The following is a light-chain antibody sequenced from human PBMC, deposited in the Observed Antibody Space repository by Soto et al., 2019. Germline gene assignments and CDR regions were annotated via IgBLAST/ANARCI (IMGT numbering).Light chain of an antibody. V-gene: IGKV3-11*01. CDR3: QQYNQWPLT. J-gene: IGKJ4*01. CDR1: ESVNNY. Sequence: EVVLTQSPATLSLSPGERATLSCRASESVNNYLAWYQQKPGQAPRLLIYDASNRATGIPARFSGSGSGTDFTLTISSLEPEDFAVYYCQQYNQWPLTFGGGTKVEIK. CDR2: DAS.